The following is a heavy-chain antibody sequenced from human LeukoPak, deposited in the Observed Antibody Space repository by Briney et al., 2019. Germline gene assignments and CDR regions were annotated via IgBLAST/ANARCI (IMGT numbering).Heavy chain of an antibody. Sequence: PGGSLRLSCAASGFTFSTYSMSWVRQAPGKGLEWVSYISSSSSTIYYADSVKGRFTISRDNAKNSLYLQMNSLRAEDTAVYYCARDYHYYGSGSYVWWGQGTLVTVSS. CDR3: ARDYHYYGSGSYVW. CDR2: ISSSSSTI. CDR1: GFTFSTYS. D-gene: IGHD3-10*01. J-gene: IGHJ4*02. V-gene: IGHV3-48*04.